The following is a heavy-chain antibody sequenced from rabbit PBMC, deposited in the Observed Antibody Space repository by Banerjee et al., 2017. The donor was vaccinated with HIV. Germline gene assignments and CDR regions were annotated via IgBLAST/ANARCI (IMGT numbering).Heavy chain of an antibody. D-gene: IGHD4-1*01. Sequence: QEQLEESGGDLVKPGASLTLTCTASGFSFSSSDYMCWVRQAPGKGLEWIACISFGNSGSAYYASWAKGRFTISKTSSTTVTLQMTSLTAADTATYLCARDLAGVIGWNFNLWGPGTLVTVS. CDR3: ARDLAGVIGWNFNL. CDR1: GFSFSSSDY. J-gene: IGHJ4*01. V-gene: IGHV1S45*01. CDR2: ISFGNSGSA.